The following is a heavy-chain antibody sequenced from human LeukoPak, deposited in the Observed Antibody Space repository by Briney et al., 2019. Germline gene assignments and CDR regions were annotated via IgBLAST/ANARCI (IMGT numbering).Heavy chain of an antibody. D-gene: IGHD3-10*01. Sequence: SETLSVTCTVSGGSINSYYWTWVRQPPGKGLEWMGYIYYSGSANYNPSLMSRVTIPGDTSKNQFSLRLSCVIAADTTVSYCSGLSKFGSATYYPDVWGQGTTVTVSS. CDR2: IYYSGSA. CDR1: GGSINSYY. J-gene: IGHJ6*02. V-gene: IGHV4-59*08. CDR3: SGLSKFGSATYYPDV.